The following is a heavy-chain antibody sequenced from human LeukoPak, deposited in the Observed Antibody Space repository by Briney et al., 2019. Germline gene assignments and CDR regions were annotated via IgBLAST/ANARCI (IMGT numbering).Heavy chain of an antibody. J-gene: IGHJ4*02. CDR2: IYTSGST. V-gene: IGHV4-61*02. Sequence: SETLSLTCTVSGDSISSGDYYWSWIRQPAGKGLEWIGRIYTSGSTNYNPSLKSRVTISVDTSKNQFSLKLSSVTAADTAVYYCARLSVKVYWGQGTLVTVSS. CDR3: ARLSVKVY. D-gene: IGHD5/OR15-5a*01. CDR1: GDSISSGDYY.